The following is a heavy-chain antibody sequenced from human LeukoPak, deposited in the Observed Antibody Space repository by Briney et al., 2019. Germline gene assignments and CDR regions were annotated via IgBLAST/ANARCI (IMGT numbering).Heavy chain of an antibody. V-gene: IGHV3-53*01. CDR1: GFTVSSKY. CDR3: ARGGGGTAIDY. Sequence: PGGSLRLSCAASGFTVSSKYMSWVRQAPGKGLEWVSVIYSGGTTYYADSVKGRFTISRDNSKNTLYLQVNSLRAEDTAVYYCARGGGGTAIDYWGQGTLVTVSS. CDR2: IYSGGTT. J-gene: IGHJ4*02. D-gene: IGHD4-23*01.